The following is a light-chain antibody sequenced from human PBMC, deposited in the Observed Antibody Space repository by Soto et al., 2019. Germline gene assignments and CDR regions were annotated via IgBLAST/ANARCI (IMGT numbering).Light chain of an antibody. Sequence: DIQMTQSPSTLSASVGDRVTITCRASQSISTWLAWYQQKPGKAPKLLIYKASNLEGGVPSRFSGSGSGTEFTITINSLQPDDFATYYCQQYNTYPLSFGGGNKVDIK. V-gene: IGKV1-5*03. CDR1: QSISTW. CDR2: KAS. CDR3: QQYNTYPLS. J-gene: IGKJ4*01.